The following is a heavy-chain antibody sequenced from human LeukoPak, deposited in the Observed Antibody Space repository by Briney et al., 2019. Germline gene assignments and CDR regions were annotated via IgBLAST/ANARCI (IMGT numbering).Heavy chain of an antibody. CDR2: INPSGGST. Sequence: VASVKVSCKASGYTFTSYYMHWVRQAPGQGLEWMGIINPSGGSTSYAQKFQGRVTMTRDTSTTTVYMELSSLRPEDRAVYYCAGVNMIDYYFYMGVWGKGTTVTVS. CDR3: AGVNMIDYYFYMGV. V-gene: IGHV1-46*01. CDR1: GYTFTSYY. J-gene: IGHJ6*03. D-gene: IGHD3-22*01.